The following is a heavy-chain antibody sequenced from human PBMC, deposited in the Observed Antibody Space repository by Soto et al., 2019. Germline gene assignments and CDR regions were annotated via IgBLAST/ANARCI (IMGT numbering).Heavy chain of an antibody. Sequence: EVQLVQSGGGLVQPGGSLKLSCAASGFTFSGSTVHWVRQASGEGLQWVGRIRSKANDYATTYIASVKGRFTISRDDSRNTAYLQMSDLKTEDTAVYYCTGGYCTAGTCYSGYVQHWRQGALVTVFS. CDR3: TGGYCTAGTCYSGYVQH. V-gene: IGHV3-73*02. CDR1: GFTFSGST. J-gene: IGHJ1*01. CDR2: IRSKANDYAT. D-gene: IGHD2-15*01.